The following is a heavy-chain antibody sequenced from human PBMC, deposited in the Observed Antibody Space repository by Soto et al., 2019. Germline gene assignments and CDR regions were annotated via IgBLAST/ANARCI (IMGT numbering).Heavy chain of an antibody. D-gene: IGHD1-1*01. CDR3: ARCPNYLNWFDP. Sequence: QVQLQESGPGLVKPSETLSLTCTVSGGSISSYYWSWIRQPPGKGLEWIGYIYYSGSTNYNPSLKSRVTISVDTSKNQFSLKLSSVTAADTAVYYCARCPNYLNWFDPWGQGTLVTVSS. V-gene: IGHV4-59*01. CDR1: GGSISSYY. CDR2: IYYSGST. J-gene: IGHJ5*02.